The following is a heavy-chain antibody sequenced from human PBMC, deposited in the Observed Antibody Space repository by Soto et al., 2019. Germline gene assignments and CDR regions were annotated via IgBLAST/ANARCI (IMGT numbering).Heavy chain of an antibody. Sequence: PSETLSPTCTVSVGSSRSGDYYWSWVLQPPGKGLEWIGYIYYSGSTYYNPSLKSRVTISVDTSKNQFSLKLSSVTAADTAVYYCARGAGVAAAGTTNWCDPWGQGTLVIVSS. CDR3: ARGAGVAAAGTTNWCDP. CDR2: IYYSGST. CDR1: VGSSRSGDYY. V-gene: IGHV4-30-4*01. D-gene: IGHD6-13*01. J-gene: IGHJ5*02.